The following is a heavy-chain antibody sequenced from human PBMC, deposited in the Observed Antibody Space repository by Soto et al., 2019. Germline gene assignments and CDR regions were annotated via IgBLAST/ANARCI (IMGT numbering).Heavy chain of an antibody. CDR1: GFTVSSHY. CDR2: LCGGGNT. J-gene: IGHJ4*02. Sequence: PGGSLRLSCAASGFTVSSHYMSWVRQAPGKGLEWVAVLCGGGNTYYADSVRGRVTISRDSSKNTLNLQINSLRDDDTAVYFCAGCHWNGPYDYWGQGTLVTVSS. CDR3: AGCHWNGPYDY. D-gene: IGHD1-1*01. V-gene: IGHV3-66*01.